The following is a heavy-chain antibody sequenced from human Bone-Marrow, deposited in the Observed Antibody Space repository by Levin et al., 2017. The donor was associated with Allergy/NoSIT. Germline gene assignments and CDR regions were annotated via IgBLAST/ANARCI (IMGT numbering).Heavy chain of an antibody. J-gene: IGHJ4*02. CDR1: GFTFQHYA. CDR3: AKGVNPLRPYHFDS. V-gene: IGHV3-23*01. D-gene: IGHD3-10*01. CDR2: ISGSGDKT. Sequence: GESLKISCAASGFTFQHYAMSWVRQAPGKGLEWVSAISGSGDKTFYRESVKGRFTISRDNSKNTLHLQMNSLTTEDTALYYCAKGVNPLRPYHFDSWGQGTRVTVST.